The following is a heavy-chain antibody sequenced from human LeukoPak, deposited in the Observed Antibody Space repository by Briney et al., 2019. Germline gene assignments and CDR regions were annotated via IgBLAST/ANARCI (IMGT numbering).Heavy chain of an antibody. J-gene: IGHJ4*02. CDR1: GFTFSSNW. Sequence: GGSLRLSCAASGFTFSSNWMNWVRQAPGKGLEWVANIKQDGSEKYYVGSVKGGFTISRDNAKNSLYLQMNSLRAEDTAVYYCARGRFDSSGWYLDYWGQGTLVTVSS. CDR3: ARGRFDSSGWYLDY. CDR2: IKQDGSEK. D-gene: IGHD6-19*01. V-gene: IGHV3-7*04.